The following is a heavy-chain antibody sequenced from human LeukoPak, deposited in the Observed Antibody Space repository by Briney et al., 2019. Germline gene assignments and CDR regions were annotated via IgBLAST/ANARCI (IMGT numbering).Heavy chain of an antibody. Sequence: GGSLRLSCAASGFTFSSYAMHWVRQAPGKGLEWVAVISYDGSNKYYADSVKGRFTISRDNSKNTLYLQMNSLRAEDTAVYYCARDTRSYLIKDYWGQGTLVTVSS. CDR3: ARDTRSYLIKDY. CDR1: GFTFSSYA. J-gene: IGHJ4*02. D-gene: IGHD1-26*01. CDR2: ISYDGSNK. V-gene: IGHV3-30-3*01.